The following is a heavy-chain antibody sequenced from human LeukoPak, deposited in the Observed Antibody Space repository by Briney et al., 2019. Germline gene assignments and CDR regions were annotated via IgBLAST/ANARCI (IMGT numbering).Heavy chain of an antibody. CDR3: ARDYYGSGSYIDY. D-gene: IGHD3-10*01. CDR2: IIPIFGTA. J-gene: IGHJ4*02. Sequence: SVKVSCKASGGTFTSYAISWVRQAPGQGLEWMGGIIPIFGTANYAQKFQGRVTITADESTSTAYMELSSLRSEDTAVYYCARDYYGSGSYIDYWGQGTLVTVSS. V-gene: IGHV1-69*13. CDR1: GGTFTSYA.